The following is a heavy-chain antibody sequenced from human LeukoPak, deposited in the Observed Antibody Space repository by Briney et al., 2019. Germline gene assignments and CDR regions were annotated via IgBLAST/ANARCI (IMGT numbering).Heavy chain of an antibody. D-gene: IGHD3-10*01. CDR1: GFTFSSYA. J-gene: IGHJ4*02. CDR3: ASLLYGSGSYYNGGG. Sequence: GGSLRLSCAASGFTFSSYAMSWVRQAPGKGLEWVSRINSDGSSTSYADSVKGRFTISRDNAKNTLYLQMNSLRAEDTAVYYCASLLYGSGSYYNGGGWGQGTLVTVSS. V-gene: IGHV3-74*01. CDR2: INSDGSST.